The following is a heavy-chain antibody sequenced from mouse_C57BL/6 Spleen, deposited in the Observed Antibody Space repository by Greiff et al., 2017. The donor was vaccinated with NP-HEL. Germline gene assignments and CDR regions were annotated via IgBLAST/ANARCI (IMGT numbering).Heavy chain of an antibody. CDR2: IYPGSGST. Sequence: QVQLQQPGAELVKPGASVKMSCKASGYTFTSYWITWVKQRPGQGLEWIGDIYPGSGSTNYNEKFKSKATLTVDTSSSTAYMQLSSLTSEDSAVYYCARAYGSSLGFAYWGQGTLVTVSA. D-gene: IGHD1-1*01. CDR3: ARAYGSSLGFAY. V-gene: IGHV1-55*01. CDR1: GYTFTSYW. J-gene: IGHJ3*01.